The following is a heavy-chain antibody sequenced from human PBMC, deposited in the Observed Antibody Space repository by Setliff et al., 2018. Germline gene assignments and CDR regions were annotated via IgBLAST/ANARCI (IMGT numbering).Heavy chain of an antibody. V-gene: IGHV1-69*13. CDR3: ARGNYYDSSGYSVDY. D-gene: IGHD3-22*01. J-gene: IGHJ4*02. CDR1: GGTFSSYA. CDR2: IIPIFGTA. Sequence: VQVSCKASGGTFSSYAISWVRQAPGQGLEWMGGIIPIFGTANYAQKFQGRVTITTDESTSTAYMELSSLRSEDTAVYYCARGNYYDSSGYSVDYWGQGTLVTVSS.